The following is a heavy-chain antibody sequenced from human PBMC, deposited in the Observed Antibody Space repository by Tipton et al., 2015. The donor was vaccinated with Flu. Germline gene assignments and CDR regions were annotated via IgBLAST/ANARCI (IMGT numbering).Heavy chain of an antibody. D-gene: IGHD1-1*01. CDR3: AKQTSDTTTFDY. Sequence: SLRLSCAASGFTVNSNYMSWVCQAPGKGLEWVSAIYRAGDTYYADSVKGRFTISRDNSKNTVYLQMNSLGAEDTAVYYCAKQTSDTTTFDYWGQGTLVTVSS. CDR2: IYRAGDT. CDR1: GFTVNSNY. J-gene: IGHJ4*02. V-gene: IGHV3-53*01.